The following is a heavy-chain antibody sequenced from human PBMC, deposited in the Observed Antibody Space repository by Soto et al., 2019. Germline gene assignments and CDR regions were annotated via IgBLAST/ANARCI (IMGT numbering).Heavy chain of an antibody. CDR1: CGSIINDY. J-gene: IGHJ4*02. D-gene: IGHD3-22*01. V-gene: IGHV4-59*13. Sequence: PSEVLSLTRTVSCGSIINDYGIWIRQSPGNGLEWIAYIYYSGTTNYNPSLKSRVTISVDTSKNQFSLKLTSVTAADTAVYYCARGRRYYYDNTGPYYFEHWGQGILVTVSP. CDR3: ARGRRYYYDNTGPYYFEH. CDR2: IYYSGTT.